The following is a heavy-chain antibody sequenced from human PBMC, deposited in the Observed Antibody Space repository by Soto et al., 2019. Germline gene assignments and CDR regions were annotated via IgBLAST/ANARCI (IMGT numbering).Heavy chain of an antibody. V-gene: IGHV4-31*03. Sequence: SETLSLTCTVSGGSISSSGYYWSWIRQHPEKGLEWIGNIYYSGRTYYNPSLKSRLTISIDTSNNQFSLKLSSVTAADTAVYYCARDRGRITMIARNHYYYGMDVWGQGTTVTVSS. CDR2: IYYSGRT. CDR1: GGSISSSGYY. D-gene: IGHD3-22*01. J-gene: IGHJ6*02. CDR3: ARDRGRITMIARNHYYYGMDV.